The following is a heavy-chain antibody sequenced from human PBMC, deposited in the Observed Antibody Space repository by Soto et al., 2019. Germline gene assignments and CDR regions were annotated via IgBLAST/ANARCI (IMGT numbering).Heavy chain of an antibody. V-gene: IGHV4-34*01. CDR1: GGSFSGYY. Sequence: XGTLSLTCAVYGGSFSGYYWSWMRQPPGKGLEWIGEINHSGSTNYNPSLKSRVTISVDTSKNQFSLKLSSVTAADTAVYYCAREVGYYSATRRNLYFDYWGPGTLVTVSS. J-gene: IGHJ4*02. CDR2: INHSGST. D-gene: IGHD2-2*01. CDR3: AREVGYYSATRRNLYFDY.